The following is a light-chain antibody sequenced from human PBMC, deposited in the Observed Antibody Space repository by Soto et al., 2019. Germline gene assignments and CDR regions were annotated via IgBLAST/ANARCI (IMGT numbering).Light chain of an antibody. CDR1: QSISSW. J-gene: IGKJ1*01. CDR2: DAS. V-gene: IGKV1-5*01. Sequence: DIQMTQSPSTLSASVGDRVTITCRASQSISSWLAWYQQKPGKAPKLLIYDASSLESGVPSRFSGSGSGTEFTLTISSLQPVDFATYYCQQYNSYWGTFGQGTKVDIK. CDR3: QQYNSYWGT.